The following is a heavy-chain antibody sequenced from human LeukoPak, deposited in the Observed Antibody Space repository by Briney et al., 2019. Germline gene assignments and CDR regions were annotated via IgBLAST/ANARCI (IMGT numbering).Heavy chain of an antibody. Sequence: SVKVSCKASGGTFSSYAISWVRQAPGQGLEWMGGIIPIFGTANYAQKLQGRVTITADESTSTAYMELSSLRSEDTAVYYCARVQYQPRYYYGMDVWGQGTTVTVSS. V-gene: IGHV1-69*01. D-gene: IGHD2-2*01. CDR2: IIPIFGTA. CDR3: ARVQYQPRYYYGMDV. CDR1: GGTFSSYA. J-gene: IGHJ6*02.